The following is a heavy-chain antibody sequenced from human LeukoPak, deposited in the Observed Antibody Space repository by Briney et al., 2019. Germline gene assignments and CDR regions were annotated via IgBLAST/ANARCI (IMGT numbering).Heavy chain of an antibody. J-gene: IGHJ4*02. D-gene: IGHD6-13*01. CDR3: AKRAAGPTYYFEY. CDR1: GFTFSSYA. V-gene: IGHV3-23*01. CDR2: ITASGGST. Sequence: GGSLRLSYAASGFTFSSYAMSWVRQAPGKGLEWVSTITASGGSTYYADSVKGRLTISRDNSKNTLYLQMNSLRAEDAALYYCAKRAAGPTYYFEYWGQGTLVTVSS.